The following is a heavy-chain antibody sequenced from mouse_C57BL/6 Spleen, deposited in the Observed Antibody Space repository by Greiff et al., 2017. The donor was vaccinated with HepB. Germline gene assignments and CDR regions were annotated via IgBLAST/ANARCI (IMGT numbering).Heavy chain of an antibody. V-gene: IGHV1-85*01. CDR3: ARSGGSSGDYYFDY. J-gene: IGHJ2*01. CDR1: GYTFTSYD. Sequence: QVQLQQSGPELVKPGASVKLSCKASGYTFTSYDINWVKQRPGQGLEWIGWIYPRDGSNKYNEKFKGKATLTVDTSSSTAYMELHILTSEDSAVYFCARSGGSSGDYYFDYWGQGTTLTVSS. CDR2: IYPRDGSN. D-gene: IGHD1-1*01.